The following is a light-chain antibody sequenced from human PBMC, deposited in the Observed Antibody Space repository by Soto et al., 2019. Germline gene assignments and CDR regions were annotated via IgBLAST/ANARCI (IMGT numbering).Light chain of an antibody. Sequence: DLQMTQSPSSLSASVRDRVTITCRASQSISSYLNWYQQKPGKAPKLLIYAASSLQSGVPSRFSGSGSGTDFTLTISSLQPEDFATYYCQQSYSTPRYTFGQGTKLEIK. CDR1: QSISSY. V-gene: IGKV1-39*01. CDR2: AAS. J-gene: IGKJ2*01. CDR3: QQSYSTPRYT.